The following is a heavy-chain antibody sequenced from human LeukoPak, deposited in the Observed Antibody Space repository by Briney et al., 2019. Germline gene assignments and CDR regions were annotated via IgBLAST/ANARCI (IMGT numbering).Heavy chain of an antibody. D-gene: IGHD3-22*01. CDR1: GYTFTSYG. CDR3: ARDGPYYDSSGYRY. CDR2: ISAYNGNT. V-gene: IGHV1-18*01. J-gene: IGHJ4*02. Sequence: ASVKVSCKASGYTFTSYGISWVRQAPGQGLEWMGWISAYNGNTKYSQKFQGRVTITRDTSASTAYMELSSLRSEDTAVYYCARDGPYYDSSGYRYWGQGTLVTVSS.